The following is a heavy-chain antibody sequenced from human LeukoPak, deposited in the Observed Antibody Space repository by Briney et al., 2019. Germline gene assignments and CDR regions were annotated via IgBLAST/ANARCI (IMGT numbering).Heavy chain of an antibody. Sequence: GGSLRLSCAASGFTFSKYGMSWVRQAPGKGLEWVSGIGGSGGTTYYADSVRGRFTISREKSMDTLYLQMNSLRAEDTALYHCAARSGSSPYYYDYWGQGTLVTVSS. CDR1: GFTFSKYG. D-gene: IGHD3-10*01. CDR2: IGGSGGTT. CDR3: AARSGSSPYYYDY. V-gene: IGHV3-23*01. J-gene: IGHJ4*02.